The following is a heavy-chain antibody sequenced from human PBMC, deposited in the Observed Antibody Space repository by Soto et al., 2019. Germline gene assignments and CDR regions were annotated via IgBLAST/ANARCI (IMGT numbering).Heavy chain of an antibody. Sequence: QLQLQESGPGLVKPSETLSLTCTVSGGSISSSSYYWGWIRQPPGKGLEWIGSIYYSGSTYYNPSLKSRVTISVDTSKNQFSLKLSSVTAADTAVYYCAIRLNDYGDVNWYFDLWGRGTLVTVSS. V-gene: IGHV4-39*01. CDR3: AIRLNDYGDVNWYFDL. D-gene: IGHD4-17*01. CDR2: IYYSGST. J-gene: IGHJ2*01. CDR1: GGSISSSSYY.